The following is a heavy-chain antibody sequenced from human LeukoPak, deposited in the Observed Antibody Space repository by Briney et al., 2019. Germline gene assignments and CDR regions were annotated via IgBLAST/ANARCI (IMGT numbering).Heavy chain of an antibody. D-gene: IGHD4-17*01. CDR1: GYTFTSYY. CDR2: INPSGGST. V-gene: IGHV1-46*01. Sequence: ASVKVSCKASGYTFTSYYMHWVRQAPGQGLEWMGIINPSGGSTSYAQKFQGRVTMTRDTSTSTVYMELSSLRSEDTAVYYCARGGLNDYGVYDAFDIWGQGTMVTVSS. CDR3: ARGGLNDYGVYDAFDI. J-gene: IGHJ3*02.